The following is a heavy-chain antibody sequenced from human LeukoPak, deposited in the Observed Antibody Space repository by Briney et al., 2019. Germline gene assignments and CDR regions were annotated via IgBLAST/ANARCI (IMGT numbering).Heavy chain of an antibody. Sequence: SETLSLTCAVYGGSFSGYYWSWIRQPPGKGLEWIGEINHSGSTNYNPSLKSRVTISVDTSKNQFSLKLSSVTAADTAVYYCARGRRDGYNRPWYFDLWGRGTLVTVSS. V-gene: IGHV4-34*01. CDR2: INHSGST. CDR1: GGSFSGYY. J-gene: IGHJ2*01. D-gene: IGHD5-24*01. CDR3: ARGRRDGYNRPWYFDL.